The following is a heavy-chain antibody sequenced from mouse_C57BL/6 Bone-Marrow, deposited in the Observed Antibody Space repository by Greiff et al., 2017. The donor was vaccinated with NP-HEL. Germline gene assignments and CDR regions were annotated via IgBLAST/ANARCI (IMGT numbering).Heavy chain of an antibody. V-gene: IGHV1-81*01. CDR3: ARMMDYYGSSPFAY. D-gene: IGHD1-1*01. J-gene: IGHJ3*01. CDR2: SYPRSGTT. Sequence: VHLVESGAELARPGASVKLSCKASGYTFTSYGISWVKQRNGQGLEWIGESYPRSGTTYYNEKFKGKATLTADKSSSTAYMELRSLTSEDSAVYFCARMMDYYGSSPFAYWGQGTLVTVSA. CDR1: GYTFTSYG.